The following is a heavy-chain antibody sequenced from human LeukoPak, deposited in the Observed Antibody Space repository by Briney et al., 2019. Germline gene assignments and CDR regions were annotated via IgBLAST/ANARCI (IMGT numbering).Heavy chain of an antibody. CDR2: ISASSSI. V-gene: IGHV3-23*01. Sequence: GGSLRLSCAASGFTFSSYAMNWVRQAPGKGLEWVSGISASSSIYYADSVKGRFTISRDNSKNTLYLQVNSPRADDTAVYYCAKGSYYDSSGYYYFDYWGQGTLVTVSS. CDR1: GFTFSSYA. D-gene: IGHD3-22*01. J-gene: IGHJ4*02. CDR3: AKGSYYDSSGYYYFDY.